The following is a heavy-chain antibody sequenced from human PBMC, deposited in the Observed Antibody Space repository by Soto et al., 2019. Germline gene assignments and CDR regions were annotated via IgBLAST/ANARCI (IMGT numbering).Heavy chain of an antibody. V-gene: IGHV1-8*01. CDR1: GYTFTSYD. J-gene: IGHJ2*01. CDR3: ARVHTVTTYFDV. D-gene: IGHD4-17*01. CDR2: MNPNSGNT. Sequence: QVQLVQSGAEVKKPGASVQVSCKASGYTFTSYDINWVRQATGQGLEWMGWMNPNSGNTGSAQRFQGRLTMTRTTSINTAYMELTSLTSEDAAIYFCARVHTVTTYFDVWGRGTLVTVSS.